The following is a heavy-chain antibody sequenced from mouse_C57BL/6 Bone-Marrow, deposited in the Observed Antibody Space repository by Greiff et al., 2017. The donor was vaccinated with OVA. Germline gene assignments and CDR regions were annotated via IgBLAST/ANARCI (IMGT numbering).Heavy chain of an antibody. CDR1: GYTFTSYW. Sequence: QVQLQQPGAELVKPGASVKLSCKASGYTFTSYWMQWVKQRPGQGLEWIGEIDPSDSYTNYNQKFKGKATLTVDTSSSTAYMQLSSLTSEDSAVYYCARGGWLLLDYWGQGTTLTGSS. CDR3: ARGGWLLLDY. CDR2: IDPSDSYT. J-gene: IGHJ2*01. V-gene: IGHV1-50*01. D-gene: IGHD2-3*01.